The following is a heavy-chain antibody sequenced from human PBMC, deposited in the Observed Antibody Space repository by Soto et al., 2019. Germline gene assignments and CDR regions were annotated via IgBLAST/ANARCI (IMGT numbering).Heavy chain of an antibody. Sequence: QVQLVQSGAEVKKPGASVKVSCKASGYTFTSYDINWVRQATGQGLEWMGWMNPNSGNTGYAQKFQGRVIMTRNTSISKAYMERSSLRSEDTAVYYCARWDSSIFYYGMDVWGQGTTVTVSS. CDR1: GYTFTSYD. V-gene: IGHV1-8*01. CDR3: ARWDSSIFYYGMDV. CDR2: MNPNSGNT. D-gene: IGHD3-3*01. J-gene: IGHJ6*02.